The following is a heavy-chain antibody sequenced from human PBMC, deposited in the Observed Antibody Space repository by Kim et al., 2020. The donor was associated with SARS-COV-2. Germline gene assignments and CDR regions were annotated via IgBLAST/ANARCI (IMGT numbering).Heavy chain of an antibody. CDR3: ARGVAYYYDSSGYYFQH. CDR1: GYTFTSYA. Sequence: ASVKVSCKASGYTFTSYAMHWVRQAPGQRLEWMGWINAGNGNTKYSQKFQGRVTITRDTSASTAYMELSSLRSEDTAVYYCARGVAYYYDSSGYYFQHWGQGTLVTVSS. CDR2: INAGNGNT. D-gene: IGHD3-22*01. V-gene: IGHV1-3*01. J-gene: IGHJ1*01.